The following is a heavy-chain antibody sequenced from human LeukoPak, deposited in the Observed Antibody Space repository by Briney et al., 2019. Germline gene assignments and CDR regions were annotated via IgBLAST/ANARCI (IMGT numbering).Heavy chain of an antibody. D-gene: IGHD3-16*02. V-gene: IGHV1-69*13. J-gene: IGHJ4*02. CDR1: GCTFSSYA. CDR3: ARERPYDYVWGSYRYAYDY. Sequence: ASVKVSCKASGCTFSSYAISWVRQAPGQGLEWMGGIIPIFGTANYAQKFQGRVTITADASTSTAYMELSSLRSEDTAVYYCARERPYDYVWGSYRYAYDYWGQGTLVTVSS. CDR2: IIPIFGTA.